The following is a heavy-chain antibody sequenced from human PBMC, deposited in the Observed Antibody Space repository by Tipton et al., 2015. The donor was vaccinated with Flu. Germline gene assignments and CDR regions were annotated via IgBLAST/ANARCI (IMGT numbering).Heavy chain of an antibody. J-gene: IGHJ4*02. V-gene: IGHV4-30-2*01. CDR3: YRGLATFGPSTPFDH. Sequence: TLSLTCSVSGDSMNTDDFSWSWIRQPPGKALEWIGYIYDNGNTFYNPSFRSRVSMSIDRSKTEFSLMLKSVTAADTAVYFCYRGLATFGPSTPFDHLGQGALVTVSS. CDR2: IYDNGNT. CDR1: GDSMNTDDFS. D-gene: IGHD3-16*01.